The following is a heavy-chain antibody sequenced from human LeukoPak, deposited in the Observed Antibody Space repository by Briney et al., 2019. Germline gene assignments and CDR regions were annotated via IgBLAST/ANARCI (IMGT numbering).Heavy chain of an antibody. V-gene: IGHV3-53*01. CDR2: IYSGGST. D-gene: IGHD3-22*01. J-gene: IGHJ6*03. Sequence: GGSLRLSCAASGFTVSSNYMSWVRQAPGMGLEWVSVIYSGGSTYYADSVKGRFTISRDNSKNTLYLQMNSLRAEDTAVYYCASAPKGLYYYYMDVWGKGTTVTASS. CDR1: GFTVSSNY. CDR3: ASAPKGLYYYYMDV.